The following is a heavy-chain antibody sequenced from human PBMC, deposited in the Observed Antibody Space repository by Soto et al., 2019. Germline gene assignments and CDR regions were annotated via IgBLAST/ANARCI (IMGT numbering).Heavy chain of an antibody. CDR2: INHRGST. D-gene: IGHD1-26*01. V-gene: IGHV4-4*02. CDR3: VRDDSPSGSYFY. J-gene: IGHJ4*02. Sequence: QVQLQESGPGLVKPSGTLSLTCAVSGASLSSSRWWSWVRQPPGKGLEWIGEINHRGSTNTKPSLKSRVTISVDKSKNQFSLNLTSLTAADTAVYYCVRDDSPSGSYFYWGQGNLVTVSS. CDR1: GASLSSSRW.